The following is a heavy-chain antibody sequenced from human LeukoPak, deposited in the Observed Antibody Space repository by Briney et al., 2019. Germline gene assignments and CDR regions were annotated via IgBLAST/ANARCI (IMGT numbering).Heavy chain of an antibody. CDR3: ASQVGATMDWGVPDY. Sequence: EASVKVSCKASGGTFSSYAISWVRQAPGQGLEWMGGIIPIFGTANYAQKFQGRVTITADESTSTAYMELSSLRSDDTAVYYCASQVGATMDWGVPDYWGQGTLVTVSS. J-gene: IGHJ4*02. CDR1: GGTFSSYA. CDR2: IIPIFGTA. D-gene: IGHD3-10*01. V-gene: IGHV1-69*13.